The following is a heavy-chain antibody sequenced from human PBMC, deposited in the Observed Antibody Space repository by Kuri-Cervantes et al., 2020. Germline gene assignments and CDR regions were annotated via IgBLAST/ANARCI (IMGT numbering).Heavy chain of an antibody. V-gene: IGHV4-28*03. D-gene: IGHD5-18*01. CDR2: IYYSGST. Sequence: SETLSLTCTVSGYSITNTNWWGWIRQPPGKGLEWIGYIYYSGSTNYNPSLKSRVTISVDTSKNQFSLKLSSVTAADTAVYYCARVVGSYTAMASLYYFDYWGQGTLVTVSS. CDR1: GYSITNTNW. CDR3: ARVVGSYTAMASLYYFDY. J-gene: IGHJ4*02.